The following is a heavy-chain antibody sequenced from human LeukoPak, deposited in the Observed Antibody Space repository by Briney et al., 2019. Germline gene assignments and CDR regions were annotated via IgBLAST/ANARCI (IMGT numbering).Heavy chain of an antibody. D-gene: IGHD2-15*01. Sequence: SQTLSLTCAISGDSVSSNSAAWNWIRQSPSRGLEWLGRTYYRSKWYNDYAVSVKSRITINPDTSKNQFSLQLNSVTPEDTAVYYCAREQMCSGGSCYFFVKNWFDPWGQGTLVTVSS. CDR1: GDSVSSNSAA. CDR2: TYYRSKWYN. V-gene: IGHV6-1*01. J-gene: IGHJ5*02. CDR3: AREQMCSGGSCYFFVKNWFDP.